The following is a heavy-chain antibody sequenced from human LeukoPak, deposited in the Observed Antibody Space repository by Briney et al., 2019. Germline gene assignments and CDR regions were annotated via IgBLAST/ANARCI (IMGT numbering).Heavy chain of an antibody. Sequence: SETLSLTCTVSGGSISSSSYYWGWTRQPPGKGLEWIGSIYYSGSTYYNPSLKSRVTISVDTSKNQFSLKLSSVTAADTAVYYCATAIYNIGWYNWFDPWGQGTLVTVSS. D-gene: IGHD6-19*01. CDR3: ATAIYNIGWYNWFDP. J-gene: IGHJ5*02. CDR2: IYYSGST. CDR1: GGSISSSSYY. V-gene: IGHV4-39*07.